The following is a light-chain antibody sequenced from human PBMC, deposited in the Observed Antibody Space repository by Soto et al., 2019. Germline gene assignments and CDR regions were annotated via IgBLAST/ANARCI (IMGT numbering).Light chain of an antibody. Sequence: EIVLTQSPGTLSLSPGERATLSCRASQILSSVSLAWYQQKPGQAPRLLIYGASSRATGIPDRFSGSGSGRDFTLTISRLEPEDFAVYYCQQYGRSPFTFGPGTKVDI. CDR3: QQYGRSPFT. CDR1: QILSSVS. J-gene: IGKJ3*01. CDR2: GAS. V-gene: IGKV3-20*01.